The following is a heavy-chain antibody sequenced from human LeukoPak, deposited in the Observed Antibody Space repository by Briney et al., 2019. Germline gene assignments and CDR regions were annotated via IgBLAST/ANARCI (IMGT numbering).Heavy chain of an antibody. CDR3: ARRSTYYYDSSGYYYVVLDY. Sequence: SETLSLTCTVSGGSMTNYYWSWIRQPAGKGLEWIGRMYFSGRTHYNPSLKSRVTMSVDTSKNQFSLKLSSVTAADTAVYYCARRSTYYYDSSGYYYVVLDYWGQGTLVTVSS. D-gene: IGHD3-22*01. J-gene: IGHJ4*02. V-gene: IGHV4-4*07. CDR1: GGSMTNYY. CDR2: MYFSGRT.